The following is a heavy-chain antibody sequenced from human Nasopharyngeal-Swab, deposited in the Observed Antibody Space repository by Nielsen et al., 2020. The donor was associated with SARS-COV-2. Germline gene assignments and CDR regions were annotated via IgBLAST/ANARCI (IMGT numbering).Heavy chain of an antibody. D-gene: IGHD3-10*01. CDR3: ARPTSGNYYNGLDY. J-gene: IGHJ4*02. CDR2: ISSSSSYI. Sequence: GESLKISCAASGFTFSDYYMSWIRQAPGKGLEWVSYISSSSSYIYYADSVKGRFTISRDNAKNSPYLQMNSLRAEDTAVYYCARPTSGNYYNGLDYWGQGTLVTVSS. CDR1: GFTFSDYY. V-gene: IGHV3-11*06.